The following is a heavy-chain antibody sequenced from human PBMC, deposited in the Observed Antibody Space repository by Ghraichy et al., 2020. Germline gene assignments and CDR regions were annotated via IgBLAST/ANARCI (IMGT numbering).Heavy chain of an antibody. CDR1: GGSFSGYY. V-gene: IGHV4-34*01. CDR3: ARGPPRGFWEQWLVQSPRVRAWFDP. CDR2: INHSGST. J-gene: IGHJ5*02. Sequence: SETLSLTCAVYGGSFSGYYWSWIRQPPGKGLEWIGEINHSGSTNYNPSLKSRVTISVDTSKNQFSLKLSSVTAADTAVYYCARGPPRGFWEQWLVQSPRVRAWFDPWGQGTLVTVSS. D-gene: IGHD6-19*01.